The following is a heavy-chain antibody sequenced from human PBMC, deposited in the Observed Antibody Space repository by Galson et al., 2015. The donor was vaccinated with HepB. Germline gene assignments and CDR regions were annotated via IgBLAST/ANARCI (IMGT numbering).Heavy chain of an antibody. D-gene: IGHD5-18*01. CDR3: ARVVRGYSYGPRGHYFDY. CDR1: GFTFSSYE. CDR2: ISSSGSTI. Sequence: SLRLSCAASGFTFSSYEMNWVRQAPGKGLEWVSYISSSGSTIYYADSVKGRFTISRDNAKNSLYLQMNSLRAEDTAVYYCARVVRGYSYGPRGHYFDYWGQGTLVTVPS. V-gene: IGHV3-48*03. J-gene: IGHJ4*02.